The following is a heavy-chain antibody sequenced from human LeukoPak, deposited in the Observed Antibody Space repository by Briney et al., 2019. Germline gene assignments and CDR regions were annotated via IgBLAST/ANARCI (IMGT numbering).Heavy chain of an antibody. CDR2: ISSSSSYI. CDR3: ARVRCTSCTVGGLDY. J-gene: IGHJ4*02. CDR1: GFTFSSYS. D-gene: IGHD2-2*01. Sequence: PGRSLRLSCAASGFTFSSYSMNWVRQAPGKGLEWVSSISSSSSYIYYADSVKGRFTISRDNAKNSLYLQMNSLRAEDTAVYYCARVRCTSCTVGGLDYWGQGTLVTVSS. V-gene: IGHV3-21*01.